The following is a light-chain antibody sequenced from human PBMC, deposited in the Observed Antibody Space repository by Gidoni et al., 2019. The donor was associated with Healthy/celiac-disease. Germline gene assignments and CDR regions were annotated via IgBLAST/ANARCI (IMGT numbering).Light chain of an antibody. V-gene: IGLV2-11*01. CDR2: DVN. Sequence: QSALTQPRSVPGSPGQSVTIACTGTSNDVGGYNYVSWDQQHPGKAPKPIIYDVNKRPSGVPDRFSGSKSGNTASLTISGLQAEDEADYYCCAYAGSYRVGGGTDLTVL. CDR3: CAYAGSYR. J-gene: IGLJ2*01. CDR1: SNDVGGYNY.